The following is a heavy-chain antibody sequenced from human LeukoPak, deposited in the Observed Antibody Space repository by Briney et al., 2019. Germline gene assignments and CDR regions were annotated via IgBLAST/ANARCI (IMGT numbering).Heavy chain of an antibody. V-gene: IGHV1-3*01. CDR2: INGGNGNT. CDR1: GYTFPTFA. D-gene: IGHD6-13*01. CDR3: ARGRGTGGSNRDFYFYYYMDV. Sequence: ASVKVSCKASGYTFPTFAIRWVRQAPGQRPEWMGWINGGNGNTKYSQKFQGRVTITRDTSAGTAYMELTSLRSEDMAVYYCARGRGTGGSNRDFYFYYYMDVWGNGTTVIVSS. J-gene: IGHJ6*03.